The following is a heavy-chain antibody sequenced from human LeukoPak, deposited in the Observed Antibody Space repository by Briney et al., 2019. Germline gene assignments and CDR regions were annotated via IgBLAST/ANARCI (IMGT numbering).Heavy chain of an antibody. V-gene: IGHV3-74*03. CDR1: GFSFSSYW. J-gene: IGHJ4*02. CDR3: ARVHALAEYFDY. Sequence: PGGSLRLSCSASGFSFSSYWMHWVRRSPGKGLVWISRIKNDGSRATYADPVKGRFTISRDNAKNTLFLQLNSLREEDTAVYYCARVHALAEYFDYWGQGTLVAVSS. CDR2: IKNDGSRA. D-gene: IGHD2-2*01.